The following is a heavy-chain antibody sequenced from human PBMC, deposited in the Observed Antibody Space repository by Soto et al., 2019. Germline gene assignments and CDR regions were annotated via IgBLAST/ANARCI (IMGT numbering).Heavy chain of an antibody. CDR3: AKGGGPALDY. D-gene: IGHD3-16*01. CDR2: ISGSGGST. Sequence: EVQLLGSGGGLVQPGGSLRVSCAVSGFTFSSYAMTWVRQAPGKGLEWVSTISGSGGSTYYADSVKGRFTISRDNSKNTLFLQMNSRRAEDTAVYYCAKGGGPALDYWGQGTLVTVSS. CDR1: GFTFSSYA. V-gene: IGHV3-23*01. J-gene: IGHJ4*02.